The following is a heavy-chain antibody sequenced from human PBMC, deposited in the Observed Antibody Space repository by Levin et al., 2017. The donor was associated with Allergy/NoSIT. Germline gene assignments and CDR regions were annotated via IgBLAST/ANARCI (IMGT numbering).Heavy chain of an antibody. D-gene: IGHD3-10*01. V-gene: IGHV3-30*18. CDR2: ISYAGSKK. CDR1: GFTFSSYG. J-gene: IGHJ6*02. CDR3: AKDRTHYYGSGSSTEYYYGMDV. Sequence: LSGGSLRLSCAASGFTFSSYGMHWVRQAPGKGLEWVAVISYAGSKKYYADSVKGRLTISRDNSKNMVYLQMNSLRAEDTAVYYCAKDRTHYYGSGSSTEYYYGMDVWGQGTTVTVS.